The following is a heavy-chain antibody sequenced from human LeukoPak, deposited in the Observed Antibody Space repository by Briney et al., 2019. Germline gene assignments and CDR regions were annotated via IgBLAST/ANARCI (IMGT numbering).Heavy chain of an antibody. CDR1: GFIFSDYE. J-gene: IGHJ4*02. CDR2: IYSGGST. CDR3: ARVLHPYYDSSGPGDY. V-gene: IGHV3-53*01. D-gene: IGHD3-22*01. Sequence: GGSLRLSCAASGFIFSDYEFNWIRQAPGKGLEWVSVIYSGGSTYYADSVKGRFTISRDNSKNTLYLQMNSLRAEDTAVYYCARVLHPYYDSSGPGDYWGQGTLVTVSS.